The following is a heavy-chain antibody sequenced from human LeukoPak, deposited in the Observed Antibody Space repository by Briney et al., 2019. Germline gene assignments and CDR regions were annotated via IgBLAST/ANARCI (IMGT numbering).Heavy chain of an antibody. D-gene: IGHD4-23*01. V-gene: IGHV1-8*01. CDR3: ARRLRWSENWFDP. CDR2: MNPNSGNT. J-gene: IGHJ5*02. CDR1: GYTFTSYD. Sequence: ASVKVSCKASGYTFTSYDINWVRQATGQGLEWMGWMNPNSGNTGYAQKFQGRVTMVRNTSISTAYMELSSLRSEDTAVYYCARRLRWSENWFDPWGQGTLVTVSS.